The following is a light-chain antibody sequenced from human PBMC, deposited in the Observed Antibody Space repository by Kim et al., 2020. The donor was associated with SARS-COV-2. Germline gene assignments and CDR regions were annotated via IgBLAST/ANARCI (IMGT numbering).Light chain of an antibody. V-gene: IGKV3-15*01. J-gene: IGKJ2*01. CDR2: GAS. CDR1: QSVSSN. Sequence: SVSPGERAPLSCRAGQSVSSNLAWYQQKPGQAPRLLIYGASTRATGIPARFSGSGSGTEFTLTISSLQSEDFVVYYCQHYNNWPYTFGLGTKLEI. CDR3: QHYNNWPYT.